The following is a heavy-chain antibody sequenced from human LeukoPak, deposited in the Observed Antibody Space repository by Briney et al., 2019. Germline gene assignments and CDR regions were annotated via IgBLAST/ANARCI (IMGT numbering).Heavy chain of an antibody. V-gene: IGHV4-34*01. CDR1: GGSSSGSY. Sequence: SETLSPTCAVNGGSSSGSYWSWIRQPPGKGLEWIGEINHSGSTNYNPSLKSRVTISVDTSKNQFSLKLSSVTAADTAVYYCARLSSGSSSWYDIDYWGQGTLVTVSS. CDR3: ARLSSGSSSWYDIDY. CDR2: INHSGST. J-gene: IGHJ4*02. D-gene: IGHD6-13*01.